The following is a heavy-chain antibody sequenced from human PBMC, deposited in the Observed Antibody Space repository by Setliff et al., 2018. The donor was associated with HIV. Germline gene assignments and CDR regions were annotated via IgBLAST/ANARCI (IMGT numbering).Heavy chain of an antibody. V-gene: IGHV4-61*01. CDR3: TRRGADSYYPRPLDV. J-gene: IGHJ6*04. Sequence: SETLSLTCTVSGGSVSTGNYYWNWIRLPPGKGLEWIGYIFYSGSTNYNPSLKSRVTISVDTSKNQFSLRLNSVTAADRAIYYCTRRGADSYYPRPLDVWGKGTTVTVSS. CDR1: GGSVSTGNYY. D-gene: IGHD3-10*01. CDR2: IFYSGST.